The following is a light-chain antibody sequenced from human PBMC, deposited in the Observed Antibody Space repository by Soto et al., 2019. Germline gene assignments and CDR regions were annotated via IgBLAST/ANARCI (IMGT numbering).Light chain of an antibody. CDR1: QSVSSSY. J-gene: IGKJ1*01. V-gene: IGKV3-20*01. CDR2: GTS. Sequence: EIVLTQSPGTLSLSPGERATLSCRASQSVSSSYLTWYQQKPGQAPRLLIYGTSTRATGIPDRFSGRGSGTDFTLPISRLEPEDFAVYYCQQYAGSPWTFGQGTKVEIK. CDR3: QQYAGSPWT.